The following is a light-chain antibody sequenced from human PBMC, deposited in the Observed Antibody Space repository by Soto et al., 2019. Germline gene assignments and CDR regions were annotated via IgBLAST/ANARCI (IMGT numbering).Light chain of an antibody. CDR3: QQLNSYRT. J-gene: IGKJ1*01. Sequence: DLQLTQSPSFLSASVGDTVTITCRASHGISSYLAWYQQKPGKAPKVLIYTASILQSGVPSRFSGSGSGTEFTLTISSLQPEDFATYYCQQLNSYRTFGQGTKVEIK. CDR1: HGISSY. CDR2: TAS. V-gene: IGKV1-9*01.